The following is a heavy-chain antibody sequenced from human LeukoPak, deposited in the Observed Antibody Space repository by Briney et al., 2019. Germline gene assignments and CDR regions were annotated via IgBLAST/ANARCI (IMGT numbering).Heavy chain of an antibody. CDR1: GFTFSSYG. J-gene: IGHJ4*02. Sequence: GGTLRLSCAASGFTFSSYGMSWVRQAPGKGLEWVASIREDGSEKTSVDSVKGRFTISRDNAKNSLYLQMDRMRAEDTAVYYCARGPTNGQAFDYWGQGTLVSVSS. D-gene: IGHD2-8*01. CDR3: ARGPTNGQAFDY. V-gene: IGHV3-7*01. CDR2: IREDGSEK.